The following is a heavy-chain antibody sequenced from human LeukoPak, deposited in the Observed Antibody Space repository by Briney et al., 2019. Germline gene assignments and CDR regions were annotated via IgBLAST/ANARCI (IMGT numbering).Heavy chain of an antibody. CDR2: ISWNSGSI. CDR1: GFTFDDYA. D-gene: IGHD6-6*01. J-gene: IGHJ4*02. V-gene: IGHV3-9*01. CDR3: AKDRDYSSSGASVDY. Sequence: PGRSLRLSCAASGFTFDDYAMHWGRQAPGKGLEWVSGISWNSGSIGYADSVKGRFTISRDNAKNSLYLQMNSLRAEDTALYYCAKDRDYSSSGASVDYWGQGTLVTVSS.